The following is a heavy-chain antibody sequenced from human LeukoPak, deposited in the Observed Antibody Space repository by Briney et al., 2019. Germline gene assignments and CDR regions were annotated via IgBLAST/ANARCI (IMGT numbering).Heavy chain of an antibody. V-gene: IGHV3-23*01. Sequence: GSLRLSCAASGFTFSSYAMSWVRQAPGKGLEWVSAISGGGSSIHYADSVKGRFTIPRDNSKNTLYLQMNSLRAEDTAVYYCAKPRLQLELRLLFDYWGQGTLVTVSS. D-gene: IGHD1-7*01. J-gene: IGHJ4*02. CDR3: AKPRLQLELRLLFDY. CDR1: GFTFSSYA. CDR2: ISGGGSSI.